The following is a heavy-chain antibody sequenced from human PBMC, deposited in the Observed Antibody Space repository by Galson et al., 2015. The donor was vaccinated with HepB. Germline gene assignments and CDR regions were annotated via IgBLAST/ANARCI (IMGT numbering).Heavy chain of an antibody. D-gene: IGHD3-10*01. V-gene: IGHV1-18*04. CDR1: DDSFNKYN. Sequence: SAKVSCQASDDSFNKYNVNWLRQAPGQGLEWMGWISASNGNTSPAQKFRGRVTMTTDAVTSTSYMELTGRKPDATAVYYCARDRRMVGSFTPFGFWGQGTLVPVSP. J-gene: IGHJ1*01. CDR2: ISASNGNT. CDR3: ARDRRMVGSFTPFGF.